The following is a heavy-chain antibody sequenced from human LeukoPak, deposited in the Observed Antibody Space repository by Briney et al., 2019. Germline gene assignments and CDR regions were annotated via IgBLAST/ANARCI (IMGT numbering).Heavy chain of an antibody. V-gene: IGHV4-59*08. J-gene: IGHJ4*02. CDR1: RGSISLYY. CDR3: ARRVAASSGWYFDS. CDR2: IYYTGST. Sequence: SETLSLTCTVSRGSISLYYWGWMRQPPGKGLEWIGYIYYTGSTNYNPSLKSRVTISVDTSKNQFSLKLSSVTAADTAIYYCARRVAASSGWYFDSWGQGTLVTVSS. D-gene: IGHD6-19*01.